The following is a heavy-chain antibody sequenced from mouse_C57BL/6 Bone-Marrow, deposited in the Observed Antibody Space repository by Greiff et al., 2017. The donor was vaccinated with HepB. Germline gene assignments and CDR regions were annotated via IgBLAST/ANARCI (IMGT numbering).Heavy chain of an antibody. Sequence: EVQGVESGGDLVKPGGSLKLSCAASGFTFSSYGMSWVRQTPDKRLEWVATISSGGSYTYYPDSVKGRFTISRDNAKNTLYLQMSSLKSEDTARYYCARRGYRFAYWGQGTLVTVSA. D-gene: IGHD2-2*01. CDR3: ARRGYRFAY. J-gene: IGHJ3*01. CDR1: GFTFSSYG. V-gene: IGHV5-6*01. CDR2: ISSGGSYT.